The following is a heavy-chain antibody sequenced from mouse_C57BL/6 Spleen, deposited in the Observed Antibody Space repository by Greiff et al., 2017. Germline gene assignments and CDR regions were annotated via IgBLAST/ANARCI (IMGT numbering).Heavy chain of an antibody. CDR2: IDPSDSYT. CDR1: GYTFTSYW. V-gene: IGHV1-69*01. J-gene: IGHJ2*01. Sequence: QVQLQQPGAELVMPGASVKLSCKASGYTFTSYWMHWVKQRPGQGLEWIGEIDPSDSYTNYNQKFKGKSTLTVDKSSSTAYMQLSSLTSEDSAVYYCARRVTKVVATDYWGQGTTLTVSS. CDR3: ARRVTKVVATDY. D-gene: IGHD1-1*01.